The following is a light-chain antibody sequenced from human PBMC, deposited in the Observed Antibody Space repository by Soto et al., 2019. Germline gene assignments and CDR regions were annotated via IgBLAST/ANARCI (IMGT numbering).Light chain of an antibody. V-gene: IGLV1-47*01. CDR3: ATWDDSLSGPV. CDR1: TSNIGSSS. J-gene: IGLJ2*01. CDR2: ENN. Sequence: QSVLRQPPSASGTPGQSVTISCSGSTSNIGSSSVYWYQQLPGTAPKVFIYENNRRPSGVPDRFSGSKSGTSASLAISGRRSEDEAVYYCATWDDSLSGPVFGGGTKLTVL.